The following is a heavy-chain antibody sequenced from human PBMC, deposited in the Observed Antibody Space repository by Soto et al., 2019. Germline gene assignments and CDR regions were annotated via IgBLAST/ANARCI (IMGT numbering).Heavy chain of an antibody. CDR1: GGSISSYY. V-gene: IGHV4-59*01. CDR2: IYYTGST. D-gene: IGHD5-12*01. CDR3: AREGYPFDY. J-gene: IGHJ4*02. Sequence: PSETLSLTCTVSGGSISSYYWSWIRQPPGKGLEWIGYIYYTGSTNYNPSLKSRVTISVDTSKNQFSLKLNSVTAADTAVYYCAREGYPFDYWGQGTLVTVSS.